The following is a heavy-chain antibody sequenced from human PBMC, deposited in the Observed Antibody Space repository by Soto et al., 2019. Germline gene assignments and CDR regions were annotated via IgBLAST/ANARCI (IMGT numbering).Heavy chain of an antibody. CDR2: ITSSSNNI. D-gene: IGHD3-10*02. V-gene: IGHV3-21*01. Sequence: EVQLVESGGGLVKPGGSLRLSCAASGFTFSSYSMNWVRQAPGKGLEWVSSITSSSNNIYYADSVKRRFTLSRANAKNSLYVERNCVRDEDTAVYYCARDQDNPMCYYYYYGMDAWGQGTTVTVSS. J-gene: IGHJ6*02. CDR3: ARDQDNPMCYYYYYGMDA. CDR1: GFTFSSYS.